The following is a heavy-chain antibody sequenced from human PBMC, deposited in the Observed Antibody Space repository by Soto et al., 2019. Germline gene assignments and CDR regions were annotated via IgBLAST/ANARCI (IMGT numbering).Heavy chain of an antibody. Sequence: SETLSLTCTVSGGSISSGGYYWSWIRQHPGKGLEWIGYIYYSGSTYYNPSLKSRVTISVDTSKNQFSLKLSSVTAADTAVYYCARGPAAGINNWFDPWGQGTLVTVSS. CDR2: IYYSGST. D-gene: IGHD6-13*01. CDR3: ARGPAAGINNWFDP. J-gene: IGHJ5*02. CDR1: GGSISSGGYY. V-gene: IGHV4-31*03.